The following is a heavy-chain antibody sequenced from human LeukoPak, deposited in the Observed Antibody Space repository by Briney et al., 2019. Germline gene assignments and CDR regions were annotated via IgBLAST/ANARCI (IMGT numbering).Heavy chain of an antibody. CDR3: AKDQIGFAH. CDR2: ISGSGGST. D-gene: IGHD2-21*01. CDR1: GGSFSSSSYY. V-gene: IGHV3-23*01. Sequence: ETLSLTCTVSGGSFSSSSYYWGWICQPPGKGLEWVSAISGSGGSTYYADSVKGRFTISRDNSKNTLYLQMNSLRAEDTAVYYCAKDQIGFAHWGQGTLVTVSS. J-gene: IGHJ4*02.